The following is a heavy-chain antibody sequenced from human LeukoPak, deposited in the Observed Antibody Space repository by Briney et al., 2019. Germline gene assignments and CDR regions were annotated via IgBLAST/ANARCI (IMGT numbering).Heavy chain of an antibody. CDR1: GFTFSSYA. CDR3: ARALWFGELTFDY. CDR2: ISGSGGST. V-gene: IGHV3-23*01. D-gene: IGHD3-10*01. Sequence: GGSLRLSCAASGFTFSSYAMSWVRQAPGKGLEWVSAISGSGGSTYYADSVKGRFTISRDNSKNTLYLQMNSLRAEDTAVYYCARALWFGELTFDYWGQGTLVTVSS. J-gene: IGHJ4*02.